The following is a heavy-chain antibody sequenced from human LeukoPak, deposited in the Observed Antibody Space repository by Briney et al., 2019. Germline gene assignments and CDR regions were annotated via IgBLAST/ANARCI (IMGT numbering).Heavy chain of an antibody. CDR2: INTNTGNP. Sequence: ASVKVSCKASGYTFTSCAMNWVRQAPGQGRDGMGWINTNTGNPTYAQGFTGRFVSSLDTSVSTAYLQISSLKAEDTAVYYCARDGQWLVIHYWGQGTLVTVSS. CDR3: ARDGQWLVIHY. CDR1: GYTFTSCA. V-gene: IGHV7-4-1*02. J-gene: IGHJ4*02. D-gene: IGHD6-19*01.